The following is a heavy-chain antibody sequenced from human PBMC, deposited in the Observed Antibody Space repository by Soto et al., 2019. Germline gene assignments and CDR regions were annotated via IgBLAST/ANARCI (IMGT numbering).Heavy chain of an antibody. CDR3: AKGQQQLVVYYGMDV. J-gene: IGHJ6*02. CDR1: GFTFSSYG. D-gene: IGHD6-13*01. V-gene: IGHV3-23*01. Sequence: PGGFLRLSCAASGFTFSSYGRSWVRQAPGKGLEWVSAMSDSGGSTYYADSVKGRLTISRDNSKNTLYLQMNSLRAEDTAVYYCAKGQQQLVVYYGMDVWGQGTTVTVSS. CDR2: MSDSGGST.